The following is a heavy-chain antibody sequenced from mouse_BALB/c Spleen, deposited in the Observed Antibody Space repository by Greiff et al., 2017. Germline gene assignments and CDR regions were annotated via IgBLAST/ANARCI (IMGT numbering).Heavy chain of an antibody. CDR2: IDPSDSET. CDR3: AMREAFAY. CDR1: GYTFTSYW. V-gene: IGHV1-69*02. Sequence: VQLQQSGAELVKPGAPVKLSCKASGYTFTSYWMNWVKQRPGRGLEWIGRIDPSDSETHYNQKFKDKATLTVDKSSSTAYIQLSSLTSEDSAVYYCAMREAFAYWGQGTLVTVSA. J-gene: IGHJ3*01.